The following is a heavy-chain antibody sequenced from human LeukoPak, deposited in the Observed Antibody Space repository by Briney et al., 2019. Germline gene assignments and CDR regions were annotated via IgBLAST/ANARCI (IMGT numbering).Heavy chain of an antibody. V-gene: IGHV3-49*04. Sequence: GGSLRLSCTASGFTFGDYAMSWVRQAPGKGLEWVGFIRSKAYGGTTEYAASVKGRFTISRDDSKSIAYLQMNSLKTEDTAVYYCTRPSPTSYYDFWSGPAYYYYYMDVWGKGTTVTVSS. J-gene: IGHJ6*03. CDR1: GFTFGDYA. CDR3: TRPSPTSYYDFWSGPAYYYYYMDV. CDR2: IRSKAYGGTT. D-gene: IGHD3-3*01.